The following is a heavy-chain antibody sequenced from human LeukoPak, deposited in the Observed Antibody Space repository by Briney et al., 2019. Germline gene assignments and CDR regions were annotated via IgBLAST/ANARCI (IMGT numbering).Heavy chain of an antibody. CDR2: ISGSGGST. Sequence: GGSLRLSCAASGFTFSSYAMSWVRQAPGKGLEWVSAISGSGGSTYYADSVKGRFTISRDNSKNTLYLQMNSLRAEDTAVYYCARGGDFWSGYHFDYWGQGTLVTVSS. J-gene: IGHJ4*02. V-gene: IGHV3-23*01. CDR3: ARGGDFWSGYHFDY. CDR1: GFTFSSYA. D-gene: IGHD3-3*01.